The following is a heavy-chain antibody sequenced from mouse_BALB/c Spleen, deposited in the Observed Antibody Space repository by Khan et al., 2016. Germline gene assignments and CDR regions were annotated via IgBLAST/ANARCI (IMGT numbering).Heavy chain of an antibody. CDR3: VRSPEVAAGDAVDY. V-gene: IGHV1-69*02. D-gene: IGHD1-1*01. J-gene: IGHJ4*01. CDR1: GYAFTSYW. CDR2: IDPSDSYT. Sequence: QVQLQQPGTELVKPGASVKLSCKATGYAFTSYWMHWVRQRPGYGLEWIGKIDPSDSYTNYNQKFMGRATLTVDKSSTTAYMQFSSLTFEDSAVYYCVRSPEVAAGDAVDYWGQGTSVTVSS.